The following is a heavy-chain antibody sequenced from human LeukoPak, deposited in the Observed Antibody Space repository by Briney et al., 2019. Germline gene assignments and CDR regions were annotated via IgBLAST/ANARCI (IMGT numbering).Heavy chain of an antibody. CDR1: GGSVNYYY. CDR3: ARDRGDYDSSGYYGYFDY. D-gene: IGHD3-22*01. CDR2: ISHSGST. J-gene: IGHJ4*02. Sequence: SETLSLTCSVSGGSVNYYYWSWIRQPPGKGLEWIGYISHSGSTNYSPSLKSRVSISLVTSKNQFSLKLTSVTAADTAVYYCARDRGDYDSSGYYGYFDYWGQGALVTVSS. V-gene: IGHV4-59*02.